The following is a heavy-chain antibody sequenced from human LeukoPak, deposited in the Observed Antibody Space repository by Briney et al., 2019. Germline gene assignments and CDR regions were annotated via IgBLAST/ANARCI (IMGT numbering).Heavy chain of an antibody. V-gene: IGHV4-30-2*01. D-gene: IGHD3-22*01. CDR3: AREAQQYYDSSGYL. Sequence: PSQTLSLTCAVSGGSISSGGYSWSWIRLPPGKGLEWIGYIYHSGSTYYNPSLKSRVTISVDRSKNQFSLKLSSVTAADTAVYYCAREAQQYYDSSGYLWGRGTLVTVSS. CDR1: GGSISSGGYS. CDR2: IYHSGST. J-gene: IGHJ2*01.